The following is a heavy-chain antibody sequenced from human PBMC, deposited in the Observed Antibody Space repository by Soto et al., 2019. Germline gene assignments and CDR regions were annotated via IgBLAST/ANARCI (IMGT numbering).Heavy chain of an antibody. CDR2: ISYDGSNK. J-gene: IGHJ4*02. Sequence: QVQLVESGGGVVQPGRSLRLSCAASGFTFSSYGMHWVRQAPGKGLEWVAVISYDGSNKYYADSVKGRFTISRDNSKNTLYLQMYSLRAEDTAVYYCAKDRGDSTGPFDYWGQGTLVTVSS. CDR1: GFTFSSYG. V-gene: IGHV3-30*18. D-gene: IGHD2-21*02. CDR3: AKDRGDSTGPFDY.